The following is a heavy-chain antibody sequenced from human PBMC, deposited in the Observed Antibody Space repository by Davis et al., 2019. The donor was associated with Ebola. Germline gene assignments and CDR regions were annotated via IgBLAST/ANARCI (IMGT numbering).Heavy chain of an antibody. V-gene: IGHV1-46*01. CDR3: AKAQPLWFGESPN. CDR1: GYTFTSYY. D-gene: IGHD3-10*01. J-gene: IGHJ4*02. Sequence: ASVQVSCKASGYTFTSYYMHWVRQPPAQGLDWMGIINPSDGSTSYAQKFQGRVTMTRDTSTSTVYMELSSLRAEDTAVYYCAKAQPLWFGESPNWGQGTLVTVSS. CDR2: INPSDGST.